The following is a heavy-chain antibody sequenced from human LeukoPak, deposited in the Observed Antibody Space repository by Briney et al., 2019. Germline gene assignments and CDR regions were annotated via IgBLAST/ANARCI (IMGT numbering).Heavy chain of an antibody. Sequence: SETLSLTCAVSSYSISSGYYWGWIRQPPGKGLEWIGSIYYSGSTYYNPSLKSRVTISVDTSKNQFSLKLSSVTAADTAVYYCARHTVTTWGEYYFHYWGQGTLVTVSS. CDR2: IYYSGST. V-gene: IGHV4-38-2*01. J-gene: IGHJ4*02. CDR3: ARHTVTTWGEYYFHY. D-gene: IGHD4-17*01. CDR1: SYSISSGYY.